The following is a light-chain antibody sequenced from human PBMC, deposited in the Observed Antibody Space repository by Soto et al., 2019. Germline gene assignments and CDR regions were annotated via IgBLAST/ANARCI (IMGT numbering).Light chain of an antibody. V-gene: IGKV3-20*01. Sequence: EIVLTQSPGTLSLSPGEGATLSCRASQNVVTSHFAWFQQKPGQAPSLLIYGTSIRSPGSPDRFSGSGSGTDFSLTITRPEPEDFALYFCHQSFGSVWTLGQGTQVEI. CDR2: GTS. J-gene: IGKJ1*01. CDR3: HQSFGSVWT. CDR1: QNVVTSH.